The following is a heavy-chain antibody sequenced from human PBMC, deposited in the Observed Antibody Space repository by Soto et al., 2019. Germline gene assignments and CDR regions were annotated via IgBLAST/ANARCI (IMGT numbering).Heavy chain of an antibody. D-gene: IGHD2-15*01. Sequence: QVQLVESGGGVVQPGRPLRLSCAASGFTFSSYGMHWVRQAPGKGLEWVAVISYDGSNKYYADSVKGRFTISRDNSKNTLYLQMNSLRAEDTAVYWAATSHYYYGMDVWGQGTTVTVSS. V-gene: IGHV3-30*03. CDR2: ISYDGSNK. CDR3: ATSHYYYGMDV. CDR1: GFTFSSYG. J-gene: IGHJ6*02.